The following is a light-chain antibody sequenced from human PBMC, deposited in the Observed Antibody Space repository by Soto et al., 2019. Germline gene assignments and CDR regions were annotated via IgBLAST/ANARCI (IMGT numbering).Light chain of an antibody. CDR2: VAS. Sequence: DILMTQSPSSLSASVGDRVIITCRASQSISSHLNWYQQESGKAPKLLISVASNLQSGVSSRFSGSGSGTDFTLTISSLQPEDVATYYCQQFQTTPSFGQGTKVEIK. J-gene: IGKJ2*01. V-gene: IGKV1-39*01. CDR1: QSISSH. CDR3: QQFQTTPS.